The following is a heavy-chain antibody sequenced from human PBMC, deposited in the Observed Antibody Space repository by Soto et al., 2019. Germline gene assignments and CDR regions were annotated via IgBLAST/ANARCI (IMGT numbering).Heavy chain of an antibody. D-gene: IGHD3-9*01. CDR3: TTDLDYDILAGLDF. CDR1: GFTFSNAW. J-gene: IGHJ4*02. CDR2: IKSKTDDGAT. Sequence: EVQLVESGGGLVKPGASLRLSCAASGFTFSNAWMSWVRQAPGKGLEWVGRIKSKTDDGATDYAAPVKGRFTISRDDSKNTLYLQMNSLNTADTGVYYCTTDLDYDILAGLDFWGQGTLVTVSS. V-gene: IGHV3-15*01.